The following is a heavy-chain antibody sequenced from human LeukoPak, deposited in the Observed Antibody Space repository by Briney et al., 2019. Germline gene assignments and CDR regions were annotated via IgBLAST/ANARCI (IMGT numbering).Heavy chain of an antibody. CDR3: ARSVDYYDSSGAFDI. J-gene: IGHJ3*02. CDR1: GGSISSSSYY. CDR2: IYYSGTT. Sequence: PSETLSLTCTVSGGSISSSSYYWGWIRQPPGKGPEWIGSIYYSGTTYYNPSLKSRVTISVDTSKNQFSLKLSPVTAADTAVYYCARSVDYYDSSGAFDIWGQGTMVTVSS. D-gene: IGHD3-22*01. V-gene: IGHV4-39*01.